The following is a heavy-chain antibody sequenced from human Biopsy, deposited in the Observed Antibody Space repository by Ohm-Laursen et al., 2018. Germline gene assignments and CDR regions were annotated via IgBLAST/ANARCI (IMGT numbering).Heavy chain of an antibody. CDR2: VHHDGRA. J-gene: IGHJ5*02. V-gene: IGHV4-34*01. CDR1: GGTYSGYY. D-gene: IGHD2-2*01. CDR3: ARFIVPSLHCSNGVCPIRWFDP. Sequence: TLSLTCAVYGGTYSGYYWSWTRQPPGKGLEWIGEVHHDGRANYNPSLKSRVTISGDMSKKQFSLKLSGVTAADTAVYYCARFIVPSLHCSNGVCPIRWFDPWGQGTLVTVFS.